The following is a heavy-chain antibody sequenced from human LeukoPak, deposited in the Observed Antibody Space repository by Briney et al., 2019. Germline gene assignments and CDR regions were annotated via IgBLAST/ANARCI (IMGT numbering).Heavy chain of an antibody. Sequence: RSGGSLRLSCAASGFTFSSYNMNWVRQAPGKDLEWVSSISSSSNYIYYADSVKGRFTISSDNAKNSLYLQMNSLRAEDTAVYYCARGPELRGFDYWGQGTLVTVSS. CDR2: ISSSSNYI. D-gene: IGHD1-7*01. CDR3: ARGPELRGFDY. J-gene: IGHJ4*02. V-gene: IGHV3-21*01. CDR1: GFTFSSYN.